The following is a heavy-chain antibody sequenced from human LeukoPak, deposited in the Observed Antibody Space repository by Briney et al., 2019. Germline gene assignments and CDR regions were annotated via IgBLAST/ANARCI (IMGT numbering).Heavy chain of an antibody. Sequence: GGSLRLSCAASGFTFSSYGMHWVRQAPGKGLEWVAVISYDGSNKYYADSVKGRFTISRDSSKNTLYLQMNSLRAEDTAVYYCANSPIGSSGWYDYWGQGTLVTVSS. J-gene: IGHJ4*02. D-gene: IGHD6-19*01. V-gene: IGHV3-30*18. CDR3: ANSPIGSSGWYDY. CDR1: GFTFSSYG. CDR2: ISYDGSNK.